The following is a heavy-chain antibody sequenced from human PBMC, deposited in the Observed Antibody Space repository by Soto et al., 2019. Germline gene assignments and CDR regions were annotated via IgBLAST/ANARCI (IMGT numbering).Heavy chain of an antibody. J-gene: IGHJ6*03. D-gene: IGHD4-4*01. CDR1: GFTFSSYG. CDR3: AKDLAYSNYFYLPTYYYYYMDV. Sequence: QVQLVESGGGVVQPGRSLRLSCAASGFTFSSYGMHWVRQAPGKGLEWVAVISYDGSNKYYADSVKGRFTISRDNSKNTLYLQMNSLRAEDTAVYYCAKDLAYSNYFYLPTYYYYYMDVWGKGTTVTVSS. CDR2: ISYDGSNK. V-gene: IGHV3-30*18.